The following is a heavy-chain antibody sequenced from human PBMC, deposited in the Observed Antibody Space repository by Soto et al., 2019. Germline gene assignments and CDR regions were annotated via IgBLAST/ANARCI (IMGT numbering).Heavy chain of an antibody. CDR2: IIPIFGTA. CDR1: GGTFSSYA. V-gene: IGHV1-69*12. Sequence: QVQLVQSGAEVKKPGSSVKVSCKASGGTFSSYAISWVRQAPGQGLEWMGGIIPIFGTANYAQKFQGRVTITADESTSTAYMELSSLRYEDTAVYCCAGGGRDGYNTGYYNWFDPWGQGTLVTVSS. CDR3: AGGGRDGYNTGYYNWFDP. J-gene: IGHJ5*02. D-gene: IGHD5-12*01.